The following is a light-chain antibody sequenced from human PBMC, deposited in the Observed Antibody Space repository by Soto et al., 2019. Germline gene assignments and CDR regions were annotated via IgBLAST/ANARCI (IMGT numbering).Light chain of an antibody. Sequence: GDRVPIPCRASHSISSWLAWYQQKPGKAPKFLIYDASNLESGVPSRFSGSGSGTEFTLTISSLQPDDFATYYCQQYSSYWTFGQGTKVDIK. V-gene: IGKV1-5*01. J-gene: IGKJ1*01. CDR3: QQYSSYWT. CDR2: DAS. CDR1: HSISSW.